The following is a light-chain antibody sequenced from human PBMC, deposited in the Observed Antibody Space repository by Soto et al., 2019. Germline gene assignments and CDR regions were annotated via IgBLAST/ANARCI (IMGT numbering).Light chain of an antibody. Sequence: QSALTQPASVSGSPGQSITISCSGTSSDIGAYNYVSWYQQYPGKAPKLMIYGVTNRPSGVSNRFSGSKTGNTASLTISGLQAEDEADYYCFSHRSGDSHVFVTGTKVTVL. CDR2: GVT. CDR1: SSDIGAYNY. V-gene: IGLV2-14*01. J-gene: IGLJ1*01. CDR3: FSHRSGDSHV.